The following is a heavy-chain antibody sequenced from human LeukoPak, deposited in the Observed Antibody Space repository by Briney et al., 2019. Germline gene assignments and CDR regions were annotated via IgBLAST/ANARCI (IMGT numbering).Heavy chain of an antibody. V-gene: IGHV4-59*11. J-gene: IGHJ5*02. CDR3: ARDGGARSFTNGLNWFDP. CDR2: IFSSGNT. D-gene: IGHD2-8*01. CDR1: GGSLRGQH. Sequence: SETLSLTCLVSGGSLRGQHWNWIRQPPGKGLEWIGYIFSSGNTNSSPSLRSRLTLSLDASKNQFSLKLKSVTAADTAVYYCARDGGARSFTNGLNWFDPWGQGILVTVSS.